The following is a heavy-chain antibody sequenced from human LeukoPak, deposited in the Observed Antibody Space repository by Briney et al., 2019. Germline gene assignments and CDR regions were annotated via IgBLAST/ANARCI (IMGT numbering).Heavy chain of an antibody. D-gene: IGHD6-13*01. CDR3: VKDPHSSSWYPYYYYGMDV. J-gene: IGHJ6*02. CDR1: GFTFSSYG. Sequence: QPGGSLRLSCAASGFTFSSYGMHWVRQAPGKGLEWVAVISYDGSNKYYADSVKGRFTISRDNSKNTLYLQMNSLRAEDTAVYYCVKDPHSSSWYPYYYYGMDVWGQGTTVTVSS. V-gene: IGHV3-30*18. CDR2: ISYDGSNK.